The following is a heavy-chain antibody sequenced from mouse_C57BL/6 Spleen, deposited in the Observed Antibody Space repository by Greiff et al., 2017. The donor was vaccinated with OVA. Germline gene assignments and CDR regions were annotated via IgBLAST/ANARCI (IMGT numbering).Heavy chain of an antibody. CDR1: GYTFTSYW. J-gene: IGHJ2*01. CDR3: ARAGLRQTDY. V-gene: IGHV1-50*01. Sequence: QVQLKQPGAELVKPGASVKLSCKASGYTFTSYWMQWVKQRPGQGLEWIGEIDPSDSYTNYNQKFKGKATLTVDTSSSTAYMQLSSLTSEDSAVYYCARAGLRQTDYWGQGTTLTVSS. D-gene: IGHD1-2*01. CDR2: IDPSDSYT.